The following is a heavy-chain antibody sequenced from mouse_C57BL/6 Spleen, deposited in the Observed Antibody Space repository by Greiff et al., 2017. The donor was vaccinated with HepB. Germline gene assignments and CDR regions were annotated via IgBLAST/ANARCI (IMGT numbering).Heavy chain of an antibody. CDR1: YFAFMASA. J-gene: IGHJ4*01. CDR2: FTMYSDAT. Sequence: LQQSGAELVRPGSSVKLSCKDSYFAFMASAMHWVKQRPGHGLEWIGSFTMYSDATEYSENFKGKVTLTANTSSSTAYMELSSLTSEDSAVYDCARRSNYDYYAMDYWGQGTSVTVSS. D-gene: IGHD2-5*01. V-gene: IGHV1-49*01. CDR3: ARRSNYDYYAMDY.